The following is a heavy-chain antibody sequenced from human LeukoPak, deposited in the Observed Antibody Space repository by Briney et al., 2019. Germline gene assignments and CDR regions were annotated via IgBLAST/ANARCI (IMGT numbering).Heavy chain of an antibody. Sequence: ASVKVSCKASGYTFTSYDINWVRQATGQGLEWMGWMNPNSCNTGYAQKFQGRVTMTRNTSISTAYMELSSLRSEDAAVYYCARGSQRITMVRGVIKGKDAFDTWGQGTMVTVSS. CDR1: GYTFTSYD. J-gene: IGHJ3*02. CDR2: MNPNSCNT. D-gene: IGHD3-10*01. V-gene: IGHV1-8*01. CDR3: ARGSQRITMVRGVIKGKDAFDT.